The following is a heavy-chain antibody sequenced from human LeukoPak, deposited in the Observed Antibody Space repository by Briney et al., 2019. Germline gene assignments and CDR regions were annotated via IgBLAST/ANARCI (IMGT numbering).Heavy chain of an antibody. D-gene: IGHD6-13*01. CDR1: GFSFSSYA. Sequence: PGGSLRLSCEASGFSFSSYAMTWVRQAPGKGLERVSGISRSGDSTYNADSVKGRFTIFRDNSKNTLYLQMNSLRAEDTALYYCARSSSLYGSWFDPWGQGTLVTVSS. V-gene: IGHV3-23*01. CDR2: ISRSGDST. J-gene: IGHJ5*02. CDR3: ARSSSLYGSWFDP.